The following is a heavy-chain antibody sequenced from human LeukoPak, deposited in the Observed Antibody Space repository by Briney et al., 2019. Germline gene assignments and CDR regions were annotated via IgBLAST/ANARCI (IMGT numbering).Heavy chain of an antibody. J-gene: IGHJ5*01. D-gene: IGHD6-19*01. V-gene: IGHV4-59*01. CDR1: GDSITNYY. CDR2: IYYSGST. CDR3: ARGGRRYSSGWYDS. Sequence: PSETLSLTCTVSGDSITNYYWSRIRQPPGKGLEWIGFIYYSGSTNYNPSLKSRVTISVDTSKNQFSLKLSSVTAADTAMYYCARGGRRYSSGWYDSWGQGTLVTVSS.